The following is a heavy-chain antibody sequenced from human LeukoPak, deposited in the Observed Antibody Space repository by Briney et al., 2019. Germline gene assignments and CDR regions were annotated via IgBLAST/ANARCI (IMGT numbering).Heavy chain of an antibody. CDR2: IYTSGRS. Sequence: SETLSLTCSVSVGPISSYYWSWIRQPAGKGLEWIGRIYTSGRSNYNPSLKSRVTMSVDTSKNQFSLKLSSVTAADTAVSYCAHLKVFGVVHACDIWGQGTMVTVSS. J-gene: IGHJ3*02. D-gene: IGHD3-3*01. CDR3: AHLKVFGVVHACDI. CDR1: VGPISSYY. V-gene: IGHV4-4*07.